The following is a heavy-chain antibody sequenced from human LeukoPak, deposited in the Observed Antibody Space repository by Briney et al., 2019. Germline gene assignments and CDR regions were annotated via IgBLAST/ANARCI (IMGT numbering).Heavy chain of an antibody. V-gene: IGHV3-23*01. D-gene: IGHD3-3*01. CDR1: GFTFSSYA. CDR3: AKGFKRDFWSGYFFYYGMDV. CDR2: ISGSGGST. Sequence: PGGSLRLSCAASGFTFSSYAMSWVRQAPGKGLEWVSAISGSGGSTYYADSVKGRFTISRDNSKNTLYLQMNSLRAEGTAVYYCAKGFKRDFWSGYFFYYGMDVWGQGTTVTVSS. J-gene: IGHJ6*02.